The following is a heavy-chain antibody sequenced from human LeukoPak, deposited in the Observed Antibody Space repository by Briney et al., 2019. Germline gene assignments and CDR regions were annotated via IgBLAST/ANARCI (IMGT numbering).Heavy chain of an antibody. Sequence: PGGSLRLSCAASGFTFDDYAMNWVRQVPGRGLEWVSGINWNGRNTEYADSVKDRFTISRQNTKNSLYLYMNNLGGEDTALYFCARGSVQLWLRDTYYHMDVWGKGTTVTVSS. CDR1: GFTFDDYA. CDR3: ARGSVQLWLRDTYYHMDV. V-gene: IGHV3-20*04. D-gene: IGHD5-18*01. J-gene: IGHJ6*03. CDR2: INWNGRNT.